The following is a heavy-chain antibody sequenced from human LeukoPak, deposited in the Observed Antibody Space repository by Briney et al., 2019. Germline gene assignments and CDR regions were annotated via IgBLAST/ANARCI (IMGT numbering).Heavy chain of an antibody. V-gene: IGHV4-34*01. CDR3: ARASHSEFGELPFDY. CDR2: INHSGST. D-gene: IGHD3-10*01. CDR1: GGSLSGYY. Sequence: SETLSLTCAVYGGSLSGYYWSWIRQPPGKGLEWIGEINHSGSTNYNPSLKSRVTISVDTSKNQFSLKLSSVTAADTAVYYCARASHSEFGELPFDYWGQGTLVTVSS. J-gene: IGHJ4*02.